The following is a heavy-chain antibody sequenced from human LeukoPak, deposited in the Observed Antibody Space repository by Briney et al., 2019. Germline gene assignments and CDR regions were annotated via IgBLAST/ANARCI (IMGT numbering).Heavy chain of an antibody. V-gene: IGHV2-70*04. CDR2: IDWDDDK. CDR1: GFSVSATGMR. J-gene: IGHJ4*02. CDR3: ARMSPQNFFDY. Sequence: SGPTLVNPTQTLTLTCTFSGFSVSATGMRVNWIRQPPGKALEWLARIDWDDDKFYSTSLKTRLTISKDTSKNQVVLTMTNMDPVDTATYYCARMSPQNFFDYWGQGTLVTVSS.